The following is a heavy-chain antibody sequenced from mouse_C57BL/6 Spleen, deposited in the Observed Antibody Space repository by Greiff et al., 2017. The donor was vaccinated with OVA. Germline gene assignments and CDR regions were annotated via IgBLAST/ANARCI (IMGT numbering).Heavy chain of an antibody. V-gene: IGHV1-59*01. CDR2: IDPSDSYT. CDR1: GYTFTSYW. CDR3: ARGDYYGSRGYYAMDY. D-gene: IGHD1-1*01. Sequence: QVQLQQPGAELVRPGTSVKLSCKASGYTFTSYWMHWVKQRPGQGLEWIGVIDPSDSYTNYNQKFKGKATLTVDTSSSTAYMQLSSLTSEDSAVYYCARGDYYGSRGYYAMDYWGQGTSVTVSS. J-gene: IGHJ4*01.